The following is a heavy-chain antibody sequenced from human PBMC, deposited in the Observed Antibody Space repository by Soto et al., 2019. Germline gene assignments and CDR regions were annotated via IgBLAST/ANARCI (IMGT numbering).Heavy chain of an antibody. CDR3: ASLEGLKNYYDYVWGSYRHYYYYGMDV. J-gene: IGHJ6*02. V-gene: IGHV4-39*01. CDR2: IYYSGST. D-gene: IGHD3-16*02. Sequence: SETLSLTCTVSGGSISSSSYYWGWIRQPPGKGLEWIGSIYYSGSTYYNPSLKSRVTISVDTSKNQFSLKLSSVTAADTAVYYCASLEGLKNYYDYVWGSYRHYYYYGMDVWGQGTTVTVSS. CDR1: GGSISSSSYY.